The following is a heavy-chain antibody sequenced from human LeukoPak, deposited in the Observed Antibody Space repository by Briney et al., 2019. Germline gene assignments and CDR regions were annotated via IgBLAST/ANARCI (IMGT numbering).Heavy chain of an antibody. Sequence: GGSLRLSCAASGFTFTDYYMNWIRQAPGKGLEWVSYISSSSSYTNYADSVKGRFTISRDNAKNSLYLQMNSLRAEDTAVYYCASLNSSSWYFDYWGQGTLVTVSS. CDR3: ASLNSSSWYFDY. V-gene: IGHV3-11*03. CDR2: ISSSSSYT. CDR1: GFTFTDYY. J-gene: IGHJ4*02. D-gene: IGHD6-13*01.